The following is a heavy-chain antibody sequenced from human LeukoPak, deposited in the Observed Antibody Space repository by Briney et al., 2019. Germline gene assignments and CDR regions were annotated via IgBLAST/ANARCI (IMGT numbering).Heavy chain of an antibody. CDR1: GFTVSSNS. CDR2: IYSDNT. D-gene: IGHD4-23*01. V-gene: IGHV3-53*01. CDR3: ARRAGVYSHPYDY. Sequence: GGSLRLSFTVSGFTVSSNSMSWVRQAPGKGLEWVSFIYSDNTHYSDSVKGRFTISRDNSKNTLYLQMNSLRAEDTAVYYCARRAGVYSHPYDYWGQGTLVTVSS. J-gene: IGHJ4*02.